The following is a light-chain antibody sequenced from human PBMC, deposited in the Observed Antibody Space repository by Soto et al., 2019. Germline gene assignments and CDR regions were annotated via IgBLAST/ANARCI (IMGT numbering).Light chain of an antibody. CDR1: SSDIGAYKY. Sequence: QSVLTQPASVSGSPGQSITISCTGTSSDIGAYKYVSWYQQHPGKAPQLIIYDVSNRPSGVSDRFSGSKSGNTASLTISGLQAEDEADYYCSSYTGSSILDVVFGGGTKLTVL. J-gene: IGLJ2*01. CDR3: SSYTGSSILDVV. V-gene: IGLV2-14*03. CDR2: DVS.